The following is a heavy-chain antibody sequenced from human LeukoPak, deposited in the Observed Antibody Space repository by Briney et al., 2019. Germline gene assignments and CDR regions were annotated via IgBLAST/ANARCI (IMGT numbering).Heavy chain of an antibody. Sequence: GGSLRLSCAASGISFSTYAMSWVRQTPARGLEWVSSIRGGGENFYADSVKGRFTLSRDDSRNTVYLQLNNLRVDDTAVYYCAKANWISNADAVWWGQGTVVIVSS. CDR1: GISFSTYA. D-gene: IGHD1-1*01. CDR3: AKANWISNADAVW. J-gene: IGHJ4*02. CDR2: IRGGGEN. V-gene: IGHV3-23*01.